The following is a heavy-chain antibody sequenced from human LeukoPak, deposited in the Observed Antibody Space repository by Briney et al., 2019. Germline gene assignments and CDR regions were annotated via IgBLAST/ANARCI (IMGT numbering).Heavy chain of an antibody. CDR2: FYYSGST. Sequence: MTSETLSLTCTVSGGSISSSSYYWGWIRQPPGKGLEWIGSFYYSGSTYYNPSLKSRVTISVDTSKNQFSLKLSSVTAADTAVYYCARQVVVPEFDPWGQGTLVTVSS. CDR3: ARQVVVPEFDP. D-gene: IGHD2-2*01. CDR1: GGSISSSSYY. J-gene: IGHJ5*02. V-gene: IGHV4-39*01.